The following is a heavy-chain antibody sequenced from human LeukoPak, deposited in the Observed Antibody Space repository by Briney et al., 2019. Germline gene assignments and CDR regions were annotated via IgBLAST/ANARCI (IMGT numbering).Heavy chain of an antibody. CDR1: GGSISSYY. Sequence: SETLSLTCTVSGGSISSYYWSWNRQPPGKGLEWVGYIYYDGTTNYNPSLKSRVTISVDTSKNQFSLKLSSVTAADTALYYCARHSRTYYDFDYWGQGTLVTVSS. CDR2: IYYDGTT. D-gene: IGHD1-26*01. J-gene: IGHJ4*02. V-gene: IGHV4-59*08. CDR3: ARHSRTYYDFDY.